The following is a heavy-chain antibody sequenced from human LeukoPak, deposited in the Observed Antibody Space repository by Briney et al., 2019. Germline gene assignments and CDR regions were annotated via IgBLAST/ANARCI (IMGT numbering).Heavy chain of an antibody. CDR2: ISFDGNSD. D-gene: IGHD3-9*01. CDR3: ARDRLFCQKINCFSDALDR. Sequence: GGSLRLSCAGSGFTFGAYPMHWVRQAPGKGLEWVTLISFDGNSDYYADSVKGRFTFSRDNSNNTLYLQMNSLRPEAMAVYICARDRLFCQKINCFSDALDRWGQGTTVTVSP. V-gene: IGHV3-30-3*01. J-gene: IGHJ3*01. CDR1: GFTFGAYP.